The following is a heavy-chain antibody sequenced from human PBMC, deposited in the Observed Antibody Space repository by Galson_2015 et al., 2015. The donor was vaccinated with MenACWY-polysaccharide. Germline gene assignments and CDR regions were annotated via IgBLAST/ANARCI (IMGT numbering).Heavy chain of an antibody. J-gene: IGHJ4*02. CDR1: GFSLDTTKMR. Sequence: PALVKPTQTLTLTCTFSGFSLDTTKMRVSWIRQPPGKALEWLARIDWDDDKYYPTSLKTRLTISKDTSKNQEVLTMTNMDPVDTATYYCVRESGSYYQMDYWGQGTLVTVSS. D-gene: IGHD1-26*01. V-gene: IGHV2-70*04. CDR3: VRESGSYYQMDY. CDR2: IDWDDDK.